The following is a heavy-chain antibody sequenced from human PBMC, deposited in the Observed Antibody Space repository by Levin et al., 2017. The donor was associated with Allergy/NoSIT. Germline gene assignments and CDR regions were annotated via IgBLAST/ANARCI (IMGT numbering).Heavy chain of an antibody. CDR1: GFTFSSYS. V-gene: IGHV3-21*01. J-gene: IGHJ4*02. CDR3: ARVVSQWLVVFDY. D-gene: IGHD6-19*01. CDR2: ISSSSSYI. Sequence: GGSLRLSCAASGFTFSSYSMNWVRQAPGKGLEWVSSISSSSSYIYYADSVKGRFTISRDNAKNSLYLQMNSLRAEDTAVYYCARVVSQWLVVFDYWGQGTLVTVSS.